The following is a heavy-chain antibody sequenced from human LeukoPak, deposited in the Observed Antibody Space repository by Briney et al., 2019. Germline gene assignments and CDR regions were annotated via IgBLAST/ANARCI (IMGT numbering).Heavy chain of an antibody. CDR2: IYTSGST. Sequence: PSETLSLTCTVSGGSISSYYWSWIRQPPGKGLEWTGYIYTSGSTNYNPSLKSRVTISVDTSKNQFSLKLSSVTAADTAVYYCASHSQLWSHYYYYYYMDVWGKGTTVTVSS. CDR3: ASHSQLWSHYYYYYYMDV. CDR1: GGSISSYY. V-gene: IGHV4-4*09. D-gene: IGHD5-18*01. J-gene: IGHJ6*03.